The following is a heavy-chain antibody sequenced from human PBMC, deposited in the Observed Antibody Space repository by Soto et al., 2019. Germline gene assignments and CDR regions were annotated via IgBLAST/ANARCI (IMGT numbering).Heavy chain of an antibody. CDR2: IYSGGST. D-gene: IGHD6-19*01. V-gene: IGHV3-66*01. J-gene: IGHJ5*02. CDR3: ARDLGLYSRGPLQTRGFDP. Sequence: GGSLRLSCAASGFTVSSNYMSWVRQAPGKGLEWVSVIYSGGSTYYADSVKGRFTISRDNSKNTLYLQMNSLRAEDTAVYYCARDLGLYSRGPLQTRGFDPWGQGTLVTGSS. CDR1: GFTVSSNY.